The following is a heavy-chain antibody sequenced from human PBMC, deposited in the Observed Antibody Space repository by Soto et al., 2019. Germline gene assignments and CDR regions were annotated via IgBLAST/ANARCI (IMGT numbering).Heavy chain of an antibody. D-gene: IGHD4-17*01. CDR1: GGSISSAGYY. Sequence: QVQLQESGPGLVKPSQTLSLTCTVSGGSISSAGYYWSWIRHHPGKDLEWIGYMYYSGNTYHNPSLKSRVTISVDTSKNQFSLKLNSVTAADTAVYYCARSGGGFGTVTSYGYWGQGTLVTVSS. CDR2: MYYSGNT. CDR3: ARSGGGFGTVTSYGY. V-gene: IGHV4-31*03. J-gene: IGHJ4*02.